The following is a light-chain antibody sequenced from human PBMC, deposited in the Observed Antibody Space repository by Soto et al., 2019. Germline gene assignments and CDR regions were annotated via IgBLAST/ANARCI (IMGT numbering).Light chain of an antibody. CDR3: QQYDNL. V-gene: IGKV1-33*01. J-gene: IGKJ3*01. CDR1: QDISNY. Sequence: DIQMTQSPSSLSASVGDRVTITCQPSQDISNYLNWYQQKPGKAPKLLIYDASNLETGVPSRFSGSGSGTDLTFTISSLQPEDIATYYCQQYDNLFGPGTKVDIK. CDR2: DAS.